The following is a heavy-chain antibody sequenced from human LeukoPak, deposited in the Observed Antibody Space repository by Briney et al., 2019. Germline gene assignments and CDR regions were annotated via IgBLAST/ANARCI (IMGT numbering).Heavy chain of an antibody. Sequence: GGSLRLSCAASGFTFSSYWMHWVRQAPGKGLVWVSRINSDGSSTSYADSVKGRFTISRGNAKNTLYLQMNSLRAEDTAVYYCARDGGIAAAGSDWFDPWGQGTLVTVSS. D-gene: IGHD6-13*01. V-gene: IGHV3-74*01. CDR2: INSDGSST. CDR1: GFTFSSYW. J-gene: IGHJ5*02. CDR3: ARDGGIAAAGSDWFDP.